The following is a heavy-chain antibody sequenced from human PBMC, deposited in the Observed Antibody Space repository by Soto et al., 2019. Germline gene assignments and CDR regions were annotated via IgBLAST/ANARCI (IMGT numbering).Heavy chain of an antibody. CDR2: IYYSGST. J-gene: IGHJ4*02. CDR3: ARVFCSGGSCSFDY. V-gene: IGHV4-59*01. D-gene: IGHD2-15*01. Sequence: SETLSLTCTVSGGSISSYYWSWIRQPPGKGLEWIGYIYYSGSTNYNPSLKSRVTISVDTSKNQFSLKLSSVTAADTAVYYCARVFCSGGSCSFDYWGQGTLVNVSS. CDR1: GGSISSYY.